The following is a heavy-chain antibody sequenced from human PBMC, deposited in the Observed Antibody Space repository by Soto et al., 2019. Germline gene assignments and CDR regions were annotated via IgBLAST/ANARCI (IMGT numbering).Heavy chain of an antibody. CDR3: ARGCGSDSFGY. V-gene: IGHV4-30-2*01. J-gene: IGHJ4*02. Sequence: SETLSLTCTVSGASITYGGYSWSWIRQTPGKGLEWIGYINHLETTFYNPSFESRLTLSIDRAKNQFSLNLNSMSAADRAVYFCARGCGSDSFGYWGQGILVTVSS. D-gene: IGHD1-26*01. CDR2: INHLETT. CDR1: GASITYGGYS.